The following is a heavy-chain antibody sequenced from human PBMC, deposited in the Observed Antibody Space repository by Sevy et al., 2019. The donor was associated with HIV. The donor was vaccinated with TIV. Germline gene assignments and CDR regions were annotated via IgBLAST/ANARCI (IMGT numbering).Heavy chain of an antibody. CDR2: ICGGDGST. J-gene: IGHJ3*02. Sequence: GGSLRLSCAASGFRFGSFAMLWVRQAPGKGLEWVSEICGGDGSTYYADSVKGRFTISRDNYKNTVYLQMISLRAEDTALYYCAKGCHSDYLGAGTLDIWGQGTMVTVSS. V-gene: IGHV3-23*01. CDR3: AKGCHSDYLGAGTLDI. D-gene: IGHD3-22*01. CDR1: GFRFGSFA.